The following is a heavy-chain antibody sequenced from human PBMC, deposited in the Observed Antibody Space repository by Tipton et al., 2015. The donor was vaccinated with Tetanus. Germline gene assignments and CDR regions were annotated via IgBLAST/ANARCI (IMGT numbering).Heavy chain of an antibody. CDR1: GFTFSSNG. Sequence: SLRLSCEASGFTFSSNGMHWVRQAPGKGLEWVALISYEENNKFYADSVKGRFTISRDNSKNTLYLQMNDLRAEDTAVYYCARGAPVNWFDPWGQGTLVTVSS. J-gene: IGHJ5*02. CDR3: ARGAPVNWFDP. CDR2: ISYEENNK. V-gene: IGHV3-30*03.